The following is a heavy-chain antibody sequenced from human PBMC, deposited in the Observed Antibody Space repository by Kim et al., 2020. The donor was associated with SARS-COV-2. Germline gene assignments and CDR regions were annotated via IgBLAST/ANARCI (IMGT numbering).Heavy chain of an antibody. J-gene: IGHJ6*02. D-gene: IGHD3-3*01. CDR2: ISAYNGNT. CDR3: ARDHLPSLGQYYDFWSGYYPQQPDYYYGMDV. Sequence: ASVKVSCKASGYTFTSYGISWVRQAPGQGLEWMGWISAYNGNTNYAQKLQGRVTMTTDTSTSTAYMELRSLRSDDTAVYYCARDHLPSLGQYYDFWSGYYPQQPDYYYGMDVWGQGTTVTVSS. V-gene: IGHV1-18*01. CDR1: GYTFTSYG.